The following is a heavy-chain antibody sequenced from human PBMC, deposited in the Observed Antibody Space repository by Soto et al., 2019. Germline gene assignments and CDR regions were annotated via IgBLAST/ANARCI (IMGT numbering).Heavy chain of an antibody. J-gene: IGHJ3*02. Sequence: GESLKISCKGSGYSFTSYWIGWVRQMPGKGLEWMGIIYPGNSDTRYSPSFQGQVTISADKSISTAYLQWSSLKASDTAMYYCARHITGYRDAFDIWGQGTMVTVSS. CDR3: ARHITGYRDAFDI. CDR1: GYSFTSYW. CDR2: IYPGNSDT. V-gene: IGHV5-51*01. D-gene: IGHD1-20*01.